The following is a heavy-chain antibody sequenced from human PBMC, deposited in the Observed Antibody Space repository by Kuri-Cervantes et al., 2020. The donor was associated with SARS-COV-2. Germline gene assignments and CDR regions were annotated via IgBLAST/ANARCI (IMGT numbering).Heavy chain of an antibody. CDR1: GYAFTSYG. V-gene: IGHV1-69*13. Sequence: SVKVSCKASGYAFTSYGISWVRQAPGQGLEWMGGIIPIFGTANYAQKFQGRVTITADESTSTAYMELSSLRSEDTAVYYCARRVTGTLGYWFDPWGQGTLVTVSS. J-gene: IGHJ5*02. CDR3: ARRVTGTLGYWFDP. D-gene: IGHD1-20*01. CDR2: IIPIFGTA.